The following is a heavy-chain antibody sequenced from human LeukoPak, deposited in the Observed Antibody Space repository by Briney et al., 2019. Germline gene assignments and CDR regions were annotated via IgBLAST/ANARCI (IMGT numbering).Heavy chain of an antibody. D-gene: IGHD5-18*01. CDR1: GGSFSGYY. CDR2: INHSGST. Sequence: PSEALSLTCAVYGGSFSGYYWSWIRQPPGKGLEWIGEINHSGSTNYNPSLKSRVTISVDTSKNQISLKLSSVTAADTAVYYCARDTAILDYWGQGTLVTVSS. CDR3: ARDTAILDY. J-gene: IGHJ4*02. V-gene: IGHV4-34*01.